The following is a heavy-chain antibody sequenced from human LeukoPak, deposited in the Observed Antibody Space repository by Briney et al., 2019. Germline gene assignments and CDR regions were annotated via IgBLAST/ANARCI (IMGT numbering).Heavy chain of an antibody. CDR1: GGSISSYY. CDR3: ARYTSMVAFHAHGFDI. CDR2: IYSSGNT. J-gene: IGHJ3*02. V-gene: IGHV4-59*01. D-gene: IGHD5-18*01. Sequence: PSETLSLTCTVSGGSISSYYWSWIRQSPGKGLEWIGYIYSSGNTNYNPSLKSRVTMPVDTSKNKFSLKVRSVTAADTAVYYCARYTSMVAFHAHGFDIWGQGTLVTVSS.